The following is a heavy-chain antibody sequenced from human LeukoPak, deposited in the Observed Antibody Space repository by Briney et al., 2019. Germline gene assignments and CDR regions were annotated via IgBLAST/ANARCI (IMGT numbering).Heavy chain of an antibody. J-gene: IGHJ3*02. CDR3: AREYIRYYYDSSGYYSDAFDI. D-gene: IGHD3-22*01. Sequence: AASVKVSCKASGFTFTSHDYNWVRQATGQGLEWMGGIIPIFGTANYAQKFQGRVTITADESTSTAYMELSSLRSEDTAVYYCAREYIRYYYDSSGYYSDAFDIWGQGTMVTVSS. CDR2: IIPIFGTA. V-gene: IGHV1-69*13. CDR1: GFTFTSHD.